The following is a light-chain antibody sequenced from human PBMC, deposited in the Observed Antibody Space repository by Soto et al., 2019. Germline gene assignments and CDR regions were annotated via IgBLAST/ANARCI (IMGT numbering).Light chain of an antibody. CDR2: DAS. V-gene: IGKV3-11*01. J-gene: IGKJ4*01. Sequence: EIVVTQSPATLSVSPGEMVTLSCSASQSIGRNLAWCQQKPGQAPRLLIYDASNRATGIPARFSGSGSGTDFTLTISSLEPEDFAVYYCQQRSNWPLTFGGGTKVDIK. CDR3: QQRSNWPLT. CDR1: QSIGRN.